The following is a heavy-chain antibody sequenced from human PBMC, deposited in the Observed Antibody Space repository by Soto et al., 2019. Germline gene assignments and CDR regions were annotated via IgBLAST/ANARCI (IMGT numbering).Heavy chain of an antibody. CDR3: AGRNSLASVSLNFRELSNYKWIDP. Sequence: QLQLQESGPGLVKPSETLSLTCTVSGDSITNSNYYWGWFRQPPGKGLEWIASIYYIGSTYYNPSLKSRLTISVDTSNNQFSLNLTSVTASDTAVYYCAGRNSLASVSLNFRELSNYKWIDPWGPGTLVTVSS. D-gene: IGHD3-16*02. J-gene: IGHJ5*02. CDR2: IYYIGST. CDR1: GDSITNSNYY. V-gene: IGHV4-39*01.